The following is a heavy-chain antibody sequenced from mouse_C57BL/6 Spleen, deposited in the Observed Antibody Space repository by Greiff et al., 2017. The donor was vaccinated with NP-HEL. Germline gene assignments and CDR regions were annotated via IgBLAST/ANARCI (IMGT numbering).Heavy chain of an antibody. V-gene: IGHV1-26*01. Sequence: EVQLHQSGPELVKPGASVKISCKASGYTFTDYYMNWVKQSHGKSLEWIGDINPNNGGTSYNQKFKGKATLTVDKSSSTAYMELRSLTSEDSAVYYCARDYYGSSYYAMDYWGQGTSVTVSS. CDR3: ARDYYGSSYYAMDY. CDR2: INPNNGGT. J-gene: IGHJ4*01. D-gene: IGHD1-1*01. CDR1: GYTFTDYY.